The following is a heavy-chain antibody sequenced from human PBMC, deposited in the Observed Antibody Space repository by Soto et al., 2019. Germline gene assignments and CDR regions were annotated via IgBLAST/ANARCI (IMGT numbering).Heavy chain of an antibody. Sequence: SETLSLTCTVSGGSISSYYWSWIRQPPGKGLEWIRYIYYSGSTNYNPSLKSRVTISVDTSKNQFSLKLSSVTAADTAVYYCARDRYSSGWYDGSWFDPWGQGTLVTVSS. CDR1: GGSISSYY. CDR2: IYYSGST. CDR3: ARDRYSSGWYDGSWFDP. J-gene: IGHJ5*02. D-gene: IGHD6-19*01. V-gene: IGHV4-59*01.